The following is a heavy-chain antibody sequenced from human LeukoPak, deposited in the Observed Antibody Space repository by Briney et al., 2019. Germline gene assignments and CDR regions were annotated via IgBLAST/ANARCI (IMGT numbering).Heavy chain of an antibody. V-gene: IGHV3-33*06. CDR3: AKDFGSGWYGGIDF. J-gene: IGHJ4*02. CDR2: IWYDGSNK. CDR1: GFTFSSYG. Sequence: GGSLRLSCAASGFTFSSYGMHWVRQAPGKGLEWAAVIWYDGSNKYYADSVKGRFTISRDNSKNTLYLQMNSLRAEDTAVYYCAKDFGSGWYGGIDFWGQGTLVTVSS. D-gene: IGHD6-19*01.